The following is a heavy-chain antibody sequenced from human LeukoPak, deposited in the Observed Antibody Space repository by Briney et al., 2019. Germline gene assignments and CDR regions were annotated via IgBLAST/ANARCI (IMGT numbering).Heavy chain of an antibody. CDR2: ISYDGSNK. Sequence: PGGSLRLSCAASGFTFSSYGMHWVRQAPGKGLEWVAVISYDGSNKYYADSVKGRFTISRDNSKNTLYLQMNSLRAEDTAVYYCAKDYYYGSGSYWGAFDIWGQGTMVTVSS. CDR3: AKDYYYGSGSYWGAFDI. J-gene: IGHJ3*02. D-gene: IGHD3-10*01. CDR1: GFTFSSYG. V-gene: IGHV3-30*12.